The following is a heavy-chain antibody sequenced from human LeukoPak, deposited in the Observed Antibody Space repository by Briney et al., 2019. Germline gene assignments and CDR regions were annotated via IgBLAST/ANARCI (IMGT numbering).Heavy chain of an antibody. Sequence: ASVKVSCKASGYTFTSYYMHWVRQAPGQGLEWMGIINPSGGSTSYAQKFQGRVTMTSDTSTSTVYMELSSLRSEDTAVYYCARDDYDSSGYYYGGFWGQGTLVTVSS. D-gene: IGHD3-22*01. V-gene: IGHV1-46*01. CDR1: GYTFTSYY. J-gene: IGHJ4*02. CDR2: INPSGGST. CDR3: ARDDYDSSGYYYGGF.